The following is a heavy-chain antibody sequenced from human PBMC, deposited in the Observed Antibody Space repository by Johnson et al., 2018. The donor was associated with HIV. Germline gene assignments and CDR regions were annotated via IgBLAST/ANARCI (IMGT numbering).Heavy chain of an antibody. J-gene: IGHJ3*02. D-gene: IGHD1/OR15-1a*01. CDR3: GSDLGNWDSPRSALDI. CDR2: VSYDGSSK. V-gene: IGHV3-30*19. Sequence: QVQLVESGEGVVQPGRSLRLSCAASGFAFSNYGMHWVRQAPGKGLEWVACVSYDGSSKYYADSVKGRFTISRDNSKNTLYLQMNSLRAEDTAVYYCGSDLGNWDSPRSALDIWGQGTMVTVSS. CDR1: GFAFSNYG.